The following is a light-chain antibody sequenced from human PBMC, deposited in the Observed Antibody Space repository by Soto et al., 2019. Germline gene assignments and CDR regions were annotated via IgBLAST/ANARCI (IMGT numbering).Light chain of an antibody. CDR1: QSIDNY. J-gene: IGKJ1*01. CDR2: ATS. Sequence: DIQMTQSPSSLSASIGDRVTITCRAGQSIDNYLNWYQQKPGKAPNLLIYATSSLQSGVPSRFSGSGSGTEFTLTISSLQREDFAIYYCQQSYSSTWTVGQGTKVEIK. V-gene: IGKV1-39*01. CDR3: QQSYSSTWT.